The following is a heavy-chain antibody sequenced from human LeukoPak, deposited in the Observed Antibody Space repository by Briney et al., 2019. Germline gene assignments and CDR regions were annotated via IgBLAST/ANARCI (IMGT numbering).Heavy chain of an antibody. Sequence: SETLSLTCTVSGGSISNYYWTWIRQPPGKRLEWIGDINYNGNTNYNPSLKGRVTISLDTSKNQFSLKLSSVTAADSAVYFCARQSPDYYDSSGRSWYFDLWGQGILVTVSS. CDR2: INYNGNT. CDR3: ARQSPDYYDSSGRSWYFDL. CDR1: GGSISNYY. V-gene: IGHV4-59*08. J-gene: IGHJ2*01. D-gene: IGHD3-22*01.